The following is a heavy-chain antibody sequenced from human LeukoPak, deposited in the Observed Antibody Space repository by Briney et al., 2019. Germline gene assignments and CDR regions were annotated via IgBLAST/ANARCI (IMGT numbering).Heavy chain of an antibody. V-gene: IGHV4-39*01. CDR2: IYYSGST. CDR1: GGSISSSSYY. J-gene: IGHJ6*02. CDR3: ARLRGQWLGPYYYYYGMDV. D-gene: IGHD6-19*01. Sequence: PSQTLSLTCTVSGGSISSSSYYWGWIRQPPGKGLEWIGSIYYSGSTYYNPSLKSRVTISVDTSKNQFSLKLSSVTAADTAVYYCARLRGQWLGPYYYYYGMDVWGQGTTVTVSS.